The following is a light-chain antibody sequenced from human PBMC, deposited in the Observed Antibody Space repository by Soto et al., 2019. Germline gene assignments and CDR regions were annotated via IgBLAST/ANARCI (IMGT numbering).Light chain of an antibody. CDR2: DAS. CDR3: QQRSNWPPWT. J-gene: IGKJ1*01. V-gene: IGKV3-11*01. Sequence: EIVLTQSPATLSVSPGERATLSCRASQSVSSYLAWYQQKPGQAPRLLISDASNRATGIPARFSGSGSGTDFTLTISSLEPADFAVYYCQQRSNWPPWTFGQGTKVDI. CDR1: QSVSSY.